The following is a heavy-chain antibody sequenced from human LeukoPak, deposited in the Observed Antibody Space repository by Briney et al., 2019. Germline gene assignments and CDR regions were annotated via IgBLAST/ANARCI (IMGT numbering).Heavy chain of an antibody. CDR3: ASDDVGYCSGGSCYSLDY. V-gene: IGHV1-69*05. CDR1: GGTFSSYA. CDR2: IIPIFGTA. Sequence: SVKASCKASGGTFSSYAISWVRQAPGQGLEWMGGIIPIFGTANYAQKFQGRVTITTDESTSTAYMELSSLRSEDTAVYYCASDDVGYCSGGSCYSLDYWGQGTLVTVSS. J-gene: IGHJ4*02. D-gene: IGHD2-15*01.